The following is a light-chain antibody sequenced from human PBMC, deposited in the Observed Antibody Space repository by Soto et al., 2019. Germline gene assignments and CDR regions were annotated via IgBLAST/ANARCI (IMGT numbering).Light chain of an antibody. V-gene: IGKV2-28*01. CDR3: MQALQTPLT. CDR2: LGS. J-gene: IGKJ4*01. CDR1: QSLLHSNGFNY. Sequence: DIVMTQSPLSLPVTPREPASISCRSSQSLLHSNGFNYLDWYLQRPGQSPQLLIYLGSNRASGVPDRFSGSGSGTDFTLQISTVEAEDVGDYYCMQALQTPLTFGGGTKVEIK.